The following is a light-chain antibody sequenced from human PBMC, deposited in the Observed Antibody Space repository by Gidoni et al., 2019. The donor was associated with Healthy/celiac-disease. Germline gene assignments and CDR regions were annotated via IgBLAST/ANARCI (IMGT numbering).Light chain of an antibody. CDR1: QSVLYSSNNKNY. Sequence: DIVMTQSPDSLAVSLGERATINCKSSQSVLYSSNNKNYLAWYQQKPGQPPKLLIYWASPRESGVPDRFSGSGSGEDFTLTISSLQAEDVAVYYCQQYYSTPLTFGGGTKVEIK. CDR2: WAS. CDR3: QQYYSTPLT. V-gene: IGKV4-1*01. J-gene: IGKJ4*01.